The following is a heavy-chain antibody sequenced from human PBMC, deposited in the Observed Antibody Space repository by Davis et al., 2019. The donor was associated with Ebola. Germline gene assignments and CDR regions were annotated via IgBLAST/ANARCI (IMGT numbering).Heavy chain of an antibody. V-gene: IGHV3-23*01. J-gene: IGHJ6*02. CDR1: GFTFSTYA. D-gene: IGHD7-27*01. Sequence: GGSLRLSCAASGFTFSTYAMGWVRQAPGKGLEWVSDISSGGGAPYYADSVKGRFTTFRDNPKNTLYLQMNSLRADDTAVYYCAKGGLGTYYNYGMDVWGQGTTVTVSS. CDR3: AKGGLGTYYNYGMDV. CDR2: ISSGGGAP.